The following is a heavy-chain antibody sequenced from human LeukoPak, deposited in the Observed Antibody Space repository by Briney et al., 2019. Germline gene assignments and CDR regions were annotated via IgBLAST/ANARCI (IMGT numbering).Heavy chain of an antibody. CDR1: GGSFSGYY. D-gene: IGHD2-2*02. V-gene: IGHV4-34*01. Sequence: SETLSLTCAVYGGSFSGYYWSWIRQPPGKGLEWIGEINHSGSTNYNPSLKSRVTISVDTFKNQFSLKLSSVTAADTAVYYCAREAVVVPAAIWARWFDPWGQGTLVTVSS. J-gene: IGHJ5*02. CDR2: INHSGST. CDR3: AREAVVVPAAIWARWFDP.